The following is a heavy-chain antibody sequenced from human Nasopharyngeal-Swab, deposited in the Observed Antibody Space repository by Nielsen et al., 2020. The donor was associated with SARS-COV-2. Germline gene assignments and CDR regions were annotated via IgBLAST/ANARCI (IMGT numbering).Heavy chain of an antibody. D-gene: IGHD2-21*01. CDR1: RFTFSSYA. V-gene: IGHV3-23*01. J-gene: IGHJ4*02. CDR3: ASRSLLSGGAFDY. CDR2: ISGSGGRT. Sequence: LKISCAASRFTFSSYAMSWVRQAPGKGLEWVSAISGSGGRTYYGDSVKGRFTISRDNSKNTLYLQMNSLRADDTAVYYCASRSLLSGGAFDYWGQGTLVIVSS.